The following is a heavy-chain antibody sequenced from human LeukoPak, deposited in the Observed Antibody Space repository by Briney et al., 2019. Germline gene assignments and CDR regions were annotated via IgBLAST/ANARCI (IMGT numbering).Heavy chain of an antibody. CDR2: IYTSGST. D-gene: IGHD5-18*01. J-gene: IGHJ6*03. CDR1: GGSISSGRYC. CDR3: AREVVVDTAMVIYYYYYMDV. V-gene: IGHV4-61*02. Sequence: SQTLSLTCTVSGGSISSGRYCWSWIRQPAGKGLEWNRSIYTSGSTNYNPTLKSRGTISVDTSKNQFSLKLSSVTAADTAVYSCAREVVVDTAMVIYYYYYMDVWGKGTTVTVSS.